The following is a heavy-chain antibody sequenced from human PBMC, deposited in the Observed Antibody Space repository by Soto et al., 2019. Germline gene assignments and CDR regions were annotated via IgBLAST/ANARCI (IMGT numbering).Heavy chain of an antibody. CDR1: GFTFSNAW. Sequence: EVQLVESGGGVVKPGGSLRLSCAASGFTFSNAWMNWVRQAPGQGLEWVGRSKSKTDGGTTDYAAPVKGGFTLSRDDSQNTLSLQMNSLKNEDTAVYYCTTLGLYGRLDPWGQGTRVPVSS. CDR2: SKSKTDGGTT. J-gene: IGHJ5*02. CDR3: TTLGLYGRLDP. D-gene: IGHD4-17*01. V-gene: IGHV3-15*07.